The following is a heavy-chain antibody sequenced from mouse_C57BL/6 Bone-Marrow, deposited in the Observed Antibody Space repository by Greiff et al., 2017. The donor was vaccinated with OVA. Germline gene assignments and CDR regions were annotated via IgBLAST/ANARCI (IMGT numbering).Heavy chain of an antibody. Sequence: EVKLVESGGGLVQPGGSLKLSCAASGFTFSDYYMYWVRQTPEKRLEWVAYISNGGGSTYYPDTVKGRFTISRDNAKNTLYLQMSRLKSEDTAMYYCARHGTGKDWYFDVWGTGTTVTVSS. J-gene: IGHJ1*03. D-gene: IGHD4-1*01. CDR2: ISNGGGST. CDR3: ARHGTGKDWYFDV. CDR1: GFTFSDYY. V-gene: IGHV5-12*01.